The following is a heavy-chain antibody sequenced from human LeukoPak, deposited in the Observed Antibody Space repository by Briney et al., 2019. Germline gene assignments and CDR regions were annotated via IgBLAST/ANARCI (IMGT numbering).Heavy chain of an antibody. Sequence: GSSVKVSCKASGGTFSSYAINWVRQAPGQGLEWMGRIVPIFGTTNYAQKFQGRVTITTDESTSTAYMESSSLRSEDTAVYYCARDRGERGSSWSLPAHGFDIWGQGTMVTVSS. CDR1: GGTFSSYA. D-gene: IGHD6-13*01. CDR3: ARDRGERGSSWSLPAHGFDI. V-gene: IGHV1-69*05. J-gene: IGHJ3*02. CDR2: IVPIFGTT.